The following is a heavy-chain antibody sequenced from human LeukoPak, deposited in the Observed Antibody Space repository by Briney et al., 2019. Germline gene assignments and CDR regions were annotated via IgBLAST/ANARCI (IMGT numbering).Heavy chain of an antibody. D-gene: IGHD6-19*01. CDR1: GGTFSSYA. J-gene: IGHJ5*02. V-gene: IGHV1-69*06. CDR3: ARDSHSSGWYYNT. CDR2: IIPIFGTA. Sequence: SVKVSCKASGGTFSSYAISWVRQAPGQGLGWMGGIIPIFGTANYAQKFQGRVTITADKSTSTAYMELSSLRSEDTAVYYCARDSHSSGWYYNTWGQGTLVTVSS.